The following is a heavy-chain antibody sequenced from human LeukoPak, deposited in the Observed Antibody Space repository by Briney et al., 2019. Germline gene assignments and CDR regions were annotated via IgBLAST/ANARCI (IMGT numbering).Heavy chain of an antibody. CDR3: ARDPPTSYYDILTGYYNVPGY. V-gene: IGHV1-69*04. D-gene: IGHD3-9*01. CDR2: IIPILGIA. CDR1: GGTFSSYA. Sequence: SVKVSCKASGGTFSSYAISWVRQAPGQGLEWMGRIIPILGIANYTQKFQGRVTITADKSTSTAYMELSSLRSEDTAVYYCARDPPTSYYDILTGYYNVPGYWGQGTLVTVSS. J-gene: IGHJ4*02.